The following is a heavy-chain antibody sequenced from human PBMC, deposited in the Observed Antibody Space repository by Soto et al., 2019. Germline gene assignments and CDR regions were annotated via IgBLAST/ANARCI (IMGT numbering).Heavy chain of an antibody. Sequence: PGESLKISCTGSGYSFSTYWIAWVRQMPGKGLEWMGIIYPGDSDTRYSPSFQGQVTISADTSTKTDYLQWSSLKASDTAIYYCARLPQCLWFGALTSRAYYLNYWGPGTLVTVSS. CDR2: IYPGDSDT. CDR1: GYSFSTYW. CDR3: ARLPQCLWFGALTSRAYYLNY. D-gene: IGHD3-10*01. J-gene: IGHJ4*02. V-gene: IGHV5-51*01.